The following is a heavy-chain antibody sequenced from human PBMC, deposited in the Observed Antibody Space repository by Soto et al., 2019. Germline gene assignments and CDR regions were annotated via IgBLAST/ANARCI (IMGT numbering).Heavy chain of an antibody. CDR2: IWYDGSNK. D-gene: IGHD5-12*01. CDR1: AFTFSSYR. CDR3: ARDLRVRGYSGYALAY. J-gene: IGHJ4*02. Sequence: PGGPLSLSCTASAFTFSSYRMHWVRPGQGEGLEWVAVIWYDGSNKYYADSVKGRFTISRDNSKNTLYLQMNSLRAEDTAVYYCARDLRVRGYSGYALAYWRQGTLATVSS. V-gene: IGHV3-33*08.